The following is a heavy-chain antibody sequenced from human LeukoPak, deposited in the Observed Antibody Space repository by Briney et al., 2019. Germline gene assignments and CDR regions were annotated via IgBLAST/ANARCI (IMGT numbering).Heavy chain of an antibody. CDR1: AFTLSTSW. D-gene: IGHD3-16*01. Sequence: GRSLRLSCEASAFTLSTSWMKSVRQVPGKGMDWVANINPDGSGKRYVDSVKGRFTIARDNADNSLSLQMNSLRAEDTAVYYCASWGAGGNSWGQGTLVTVSS. CDR3: ASWGAGGNS. CDR2: INPDGSGK. J-gene: IGHJ4*02. V-gene: IGHV3-7*01.